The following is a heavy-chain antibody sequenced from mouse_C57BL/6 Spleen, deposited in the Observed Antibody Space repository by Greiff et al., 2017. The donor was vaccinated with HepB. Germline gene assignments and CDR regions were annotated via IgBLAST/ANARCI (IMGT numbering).Heavy chain of an antibody. CDR2: IYPGSGNT. V-gene: IGHV1-76*01. CDR1: GYTFTDYY. CDR3: ARYWYVKWAYYFDY. Sequence: QVHVKQSGAELVRPGASVKLSCKASGYTFTDYYINWVKQRPGQGLEWIARIYPGSGNTYYNEKFKGKATLTAEKSSSTAYMQLSSLTSEDSAVYFCARYWYVKWAYYFDYWGQGTTLTVSS. D-gene: IGHD2-14*01. J-gene: IGHJ2*01.